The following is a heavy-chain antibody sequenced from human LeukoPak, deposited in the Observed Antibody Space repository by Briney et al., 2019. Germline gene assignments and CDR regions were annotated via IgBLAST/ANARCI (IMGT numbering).Heavy chain of an antibody. J-gene: IGHJ4*02. CDR2: ISGSSTKT. D-gene: IGHD6-19*01. CDR3: AKDTGQWPVRTFDY. V-gene: IGHV3-11*05. CDR1: GFSFSDYY. Sequence: PGGSLRLSCAVSGFSFSDYYMSWIRQPPGKGLEWVSYISGSSTKTNYADSVKGRFTISRDNSKNTLYLQMSSLRAEDTAVYYCAKDTGQWPVRTFDYWGQGTLVTVSS.